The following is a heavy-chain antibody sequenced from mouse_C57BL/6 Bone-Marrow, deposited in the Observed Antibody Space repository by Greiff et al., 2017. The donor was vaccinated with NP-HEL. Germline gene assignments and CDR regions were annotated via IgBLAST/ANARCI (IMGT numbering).Heavy chain of an antibody. J-gene: IGHJ3*01. Sequence: VQVVESGAELARPGASVKLSCKASGYTFTSYGISWVKQRTGQGLEWIGEIYPRSGNTYYNEKFKGKATLTADKSSSTAYMELRSLTSEDSAVYFCARRDWDVWFAYWGQGTLVTVSA. CDR1: GYTFTSYG. D-gene: IGHD4-1*01. CDR3: ARRDWDVWFAY. V-gene: IGHV1-81*01. CDR2: IYPRSGNT.